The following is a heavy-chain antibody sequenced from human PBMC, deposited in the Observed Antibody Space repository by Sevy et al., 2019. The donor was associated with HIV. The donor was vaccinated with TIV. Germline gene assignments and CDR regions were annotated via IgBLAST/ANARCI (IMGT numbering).Heavy chain of an antibody. CDR3: ARGAIYDFWSGYYHLSY. J-gene: IGHJ4*02. D-gene: IGHD3-3*01. V-gene: IGHV1-69*13. Sequence: ASVKVSCKASGGTFSSYAISWVRQAPGQGLEWMGGIIPIFGTANYAQKFQGIVTITADESTSTAYMELSSLRSEDTAVYYCARGAIYDFWSGYYHLSYWGQGTLVTVSS. CDR1: GGTFSSYA. CDR2: IIPIFGTA.